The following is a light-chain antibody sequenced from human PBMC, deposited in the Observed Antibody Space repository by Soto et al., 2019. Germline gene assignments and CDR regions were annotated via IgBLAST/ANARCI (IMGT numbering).Light chain of an antibody. Sequence: EIVLTQSPATLSLSPGERATLSCRASPSVANFVAWYQQKPGQAPRLLIYGAFNRATGIPARFSGSGSGTDFTLTISSLEPEDSATYYCQQANSYPWTFGQGTKVEIE. CDR1: PSVANF. CDR2: GAF. J-gene: IGKJ1*01. CDR3: QQANSYPWT. V-gene: IGKV3-11*01.